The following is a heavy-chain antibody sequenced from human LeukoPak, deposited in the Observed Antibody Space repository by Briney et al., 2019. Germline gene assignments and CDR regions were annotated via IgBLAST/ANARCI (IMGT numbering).Heavy chain of an antibody. Sequence: PGGSLRLSCAASGFTFSDYYMSWIRQAPGKGLEWVSYISSSGSTIYYADSVKGRFTISRDNAKNSLYLQMNNLRAEDTAIYYCAKAANYDILTGYYLDYWGQGTLVTVSS. CDR2: ISSSGSTI. CDR3: AKAANYDILTGYYLDY. V-gene: IGHV3-11*01. CDR1: GFTFSDYY. D-gene: IGHD3-9*01. J-gene: IGHJ4*02.